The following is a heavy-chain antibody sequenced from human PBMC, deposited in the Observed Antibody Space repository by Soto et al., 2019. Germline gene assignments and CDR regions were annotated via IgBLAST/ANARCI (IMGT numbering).Heavy chain of an antibody. Sequence: QVQLQESGPGLVKPSQTLSLTCTVSGGSISSGDYYWSWIRQPPGKGLEWIGYIYYSGSTYYNPSLKRRVTISVDTAKNQFSLKLSSLTAADTAVYYCARDGRWLRGLDYWGQGTLVTVSS. CDR1: GGSISSGDYY. CDR3: ARDGRWLRGLDY. J-gene: IGHJ4*02. V-gene: IGHV4-30-4*01. CDR2: IYYSGST. D-gene: IGHD5-12*01.